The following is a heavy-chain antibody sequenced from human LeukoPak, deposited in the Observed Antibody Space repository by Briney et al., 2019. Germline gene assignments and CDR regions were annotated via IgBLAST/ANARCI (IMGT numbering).Heavy chain of an antibody. CDR1: GGSFSGYY. J-gene: IGHJ4*02. CDR3: ARRGISSSGSFDY. D-gene: IGHD6-6*01. CDR2: INHSGST. Sequence: SETLSLTCAVYGGSFSGYYWSWIRQPPGKGLEWIGEINHSGSTNYNPSFKSRVTISVDTSKNQFSLKLSSVTAADTAVYYCARRGISSSGSFDYWGQGTLVTVSS. V-gene: IGHV4-34*01.